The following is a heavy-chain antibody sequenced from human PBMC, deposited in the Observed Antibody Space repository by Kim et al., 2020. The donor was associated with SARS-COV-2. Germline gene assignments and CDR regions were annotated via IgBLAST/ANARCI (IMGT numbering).Heavy chain of an antibody. CDR3: ARAGPKWLSFDY. D-gene: IGHD3-22*01. CDR1: GGSFSGYY. Sequence: SETLSLTCAVYGGSFSGYYWSWIRQPPGKGLEWIGEINHSGSTNYNPSLKSRVTISVDTSKNQFSLKLSSVTAADTAVYYCARAGPKWLSFDYWGQGTLVTVSS. CDR2: INHSGST. V-gene: IGHV4-34*01. J-gene: IGHJ4*02.